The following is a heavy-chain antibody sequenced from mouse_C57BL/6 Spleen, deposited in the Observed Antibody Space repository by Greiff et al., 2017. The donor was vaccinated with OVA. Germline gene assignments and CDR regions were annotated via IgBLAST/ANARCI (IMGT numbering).Heavy chain of an antibody. CDR1: GSTFPSYG. J-gene: IGHJ4*01. CDR3: ARSGATVGPMDY. D-gene: IGHD1-1*01. CDR2: IYIGNGYT. Sequence: VQLQQSGAELVRPGSSVKMSCKTSGSTFPSYGLNWVQQRPGPGLEWIGYIYIGNGYTEYNEKFNGKATLTSDTSASTAYMQLSSLTSEDSAIYFCARSGATVGPMDYWGQGTSVTVSS. V-gene: IGHV1-58*01.